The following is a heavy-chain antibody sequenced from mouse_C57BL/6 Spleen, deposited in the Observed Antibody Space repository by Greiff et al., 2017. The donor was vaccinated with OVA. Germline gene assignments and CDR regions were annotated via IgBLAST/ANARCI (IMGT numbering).Heavy chain of an antibody. V-gene: IGHV1-64*01. CDR1: GYTFTSYW. CDR3: ARPIYYYGHGYFDV. CDR2: IHPNSGST. J-gene: IGHJ1*03. Sequence: VQLQQPGAELVKPGASVKLSCKASGYTFTSYWMHWVKQRPGQGPEWIGMIHPNSGSTNYNEKFKSKATLTVDKSSSTAYMQLSSLTSEDSAVCYCARPIYYYGHGYFDVWGTGTTVTVSS. D-gene: IGHD1-1*01.